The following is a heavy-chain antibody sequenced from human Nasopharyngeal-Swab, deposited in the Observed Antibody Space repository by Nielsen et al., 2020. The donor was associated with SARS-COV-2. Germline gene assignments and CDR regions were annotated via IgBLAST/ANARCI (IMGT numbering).Heavy chain of an antibody. V-gene: IGHV3-48*01. D-gene: IGHD1-14*01. CDR1: GFTFSDYS. J-gene: IGHJ4*02. Sequence: GESLKISCAASGFTFSDYSMIWVRRAPGKGLEWLSYISHDSRTTVYADSVKGRFTISRDNAKTSLFLQMNSLRAGDTAVYFCARDKNPTVFDFWGQGTLITVSS. CDR3: ARDKNPTVFDF. CDR2: ISHDSRTT.